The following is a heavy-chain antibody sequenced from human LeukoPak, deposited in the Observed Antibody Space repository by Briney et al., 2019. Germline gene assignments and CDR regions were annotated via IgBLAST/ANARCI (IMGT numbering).Heavy chain of an antibody. Sequence: ASVKVSCKASGGTFSSYAISWARQAPGQGLEWMGGIIPIFGTANYAQKFQGRVTITTDESTSTAYMELSSLRSEDTAVYYCARARRDGYNHWGQGTLVTVSS. CDR2: IIPIFGTA. CDR1: GGTFSSYA. J-gene: IGHJ5*02. V-gene: IGHV1-69*05. CDR3: ARARRDGYNH. D-gene: IGHD5-24*01.